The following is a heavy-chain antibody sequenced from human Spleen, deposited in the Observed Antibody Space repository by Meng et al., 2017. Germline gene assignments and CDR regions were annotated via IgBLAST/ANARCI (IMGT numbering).Heavy chain of an antibody. CDR2: INHSGST. J-gene: IGHJ4*02. D-gene: IGHD4-11*01. Sequence: QGRLQEGGTELLRLSETLSLTCVVSCGSFSDYYWSWIRQPPGKGLEWIGEINHSGSTNYNPSLESRATISVDTSQNNLSLKLSSVTAADSAVYYCARGPTTMAHDFDYWGQGTLVTVSS. V-gene: IGHV4-34*01. CDR3: ARGPTTMAHDFDY. CDR1: CGSFSDYY.